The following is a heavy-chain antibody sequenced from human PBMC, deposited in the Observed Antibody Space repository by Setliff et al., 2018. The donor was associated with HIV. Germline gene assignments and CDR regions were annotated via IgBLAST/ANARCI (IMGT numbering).Heavy chain of an antibody. CDR1: GYTFDAKY. D-gene: IGHD3-16*01. CDR2: INPNSGGT. J-gene: IGHJ5*02. V-gene: IGHV1-2*02. CDR3: ATAGGRSWFDP. Sequence: ASVKFSCKTSGYTFDAKYIHWARQAPGQGLEWMGWINPNSGGTNYARKFQGRVTMTRDTSISTAYMELNSLRSDDTAVYYCATAGGRSWFDPWGPGTLVTVSS.